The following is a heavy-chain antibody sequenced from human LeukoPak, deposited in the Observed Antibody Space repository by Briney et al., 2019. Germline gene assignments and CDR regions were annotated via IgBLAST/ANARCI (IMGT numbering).Heavy chain of an antibody. D-gene: IGHD6-13*01. J-gene: IGHJ4*02. CDR3: AGYSSSWEGYYFDY. V-gene: IGHV4-59*01. CDR1: GGSISSYY. CDR2: TYYSGST. Sequence: SETLSLTCTVSGGSISSYYWSWIRQPPGKGLEWIGYTYYSGSTNYNPSLKSRVTISVDTSKNQFSLKLSSVTAADTAVYYCAGYSSSWEGYYFDYWGQGTLVTVSS.